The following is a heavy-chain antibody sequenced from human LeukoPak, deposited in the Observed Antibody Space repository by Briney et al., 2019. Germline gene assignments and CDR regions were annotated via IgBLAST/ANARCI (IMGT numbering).Heavy chain of an antibody. CDR3: AKDLLEDSYGDIYCYG. Sequence: PGGSLRLSCPACGLTFSRYAMSGLRQPPGKGVDGVAARSGSGGSTDYADSVKGRFTIFRDNSKNTLYLQMNSLRAEDTAVYYCAKDLLEDSYGDIYCYGWGQGTLVTV. CDR2: RSGSGGST. J-gene: IGHJ4*02. V-gene: IGHV3-23*01. D-gene: IGHD5-18*01. CDR1: GLTFSRYA.